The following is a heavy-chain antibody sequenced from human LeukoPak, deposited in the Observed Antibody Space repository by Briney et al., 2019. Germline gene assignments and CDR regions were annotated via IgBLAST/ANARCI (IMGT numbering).Heavy chain of an antibody. CDR1: GGTFSSYA. CDR3: ARGLSSTSALGGLDYYGMDV. D-gene: IGHD2-2*01. J-gene: IGHJ6*02. V-gene: IGHV1-69*04. Sequence: SVKVSCKASGGTFSSYAISWVRQAPGQGLEWMGRMIPILGIANYAQKFQGRVTITADKSTSTAYMELSSLRSEDTAVYYCARGLSSTSALGGLDYYGMDVWGQGTTVTVPS. CDR2: MIPILGIA.